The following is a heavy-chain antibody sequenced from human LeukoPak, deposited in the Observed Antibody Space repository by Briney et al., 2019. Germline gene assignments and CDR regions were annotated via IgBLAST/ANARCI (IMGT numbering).Heavy chain of an antibody. CDR1: GDPINSIDW. Sequence: SETLSLTCAVSGDPINSIDWWGWVHQSPARGLEWIGEIYHSGGTNYNPSLKSRVTISVDKSKNHLSLKLTSVTAADTAVYFCVGNGYYALDYWGQGALVTVAS. CDR2: IYHSGGT. D-gene: IGHD2/OR15-2a*01. J-gene: IGHJ4*02. CDR3: VGNGYYALDY. V-gene: IGHV4-4*02.